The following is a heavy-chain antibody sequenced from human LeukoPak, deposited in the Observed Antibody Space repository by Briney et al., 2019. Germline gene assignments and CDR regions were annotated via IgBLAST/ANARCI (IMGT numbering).Heavy chain of an antibody. CDR3: ASFNPLSLSDY. V-gene: IGHV3-74*01. CDR1: GYAFSGDW. CDR2: INNDGCST. Sequence: GGSLRLSCKGSGYAFSGDWMHWVRQAPGKGLVGVSRINNDGCSTDYADSVRGRFTISRDNAKNTLFLQMSSLSAEDTAVYYCASFNPLSLSDYWGQGTLVTVSS. J-gene: IGHJ4*02. D-gene: IGHD1-14*01.